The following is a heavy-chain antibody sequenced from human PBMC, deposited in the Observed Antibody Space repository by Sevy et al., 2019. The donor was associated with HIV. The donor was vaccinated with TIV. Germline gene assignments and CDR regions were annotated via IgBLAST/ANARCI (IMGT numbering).Heavy chain of an antibody. Sequence: GGCLRLSCTASGFTFGDYAMSWFRQAPGKGLAWVGFMRSKTYGGTTEYAASMKGRFTISRDDSKSIAYLQMNSLKTEDTAVYYCSREGSEGTVVRPDAFDFWGQGTMVTV. D-gene: IGHD2-15*01. V-gene: IGHV3-49*03. J-gene: IGHJ3*01. CDR1: GFTFGDYA. CDR2: MRSKTYGGTT. CDR3: SREGSEGTVVRPDAFDF.